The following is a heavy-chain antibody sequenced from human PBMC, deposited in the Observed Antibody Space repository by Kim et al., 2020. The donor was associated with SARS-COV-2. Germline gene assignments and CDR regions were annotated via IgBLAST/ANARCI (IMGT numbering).Heavy chain of an antibody. CDR1: GFTFNNYA. D-gene: IGHD3-10*01. Sequence: GGSLRLSCAASGFTFNNYAMNWVRQAPGKGLEWVSGISISGGKTYYAGTVKGRFSMSRDNSKNTVYLQMNSLRAEDTAIYYCAKPSDYDMGSYIHFDSWGQGALLTVSS. J-gene: IGHJ4*02. CDR2: ISISGGKT. CDR3: AKPSDYDMGSYIHFDS. V-gene: IGHV3-23*01.